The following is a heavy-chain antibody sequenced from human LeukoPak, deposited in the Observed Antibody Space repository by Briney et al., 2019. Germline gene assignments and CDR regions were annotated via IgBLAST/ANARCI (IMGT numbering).Heavy chain of an antibody. CDR2: IGGSGGST. Sequence: GGSLRLSCAASGFTFSIYAISWVRQAPGKGLEWVSAIGGSGGSTYYADSVKGRFTISRDNSKNTLYLQMNSLRAEDTAVYYCAKDLSGSFVDYWGQGTLVTVSS. CDR3: AKDLSGSFVDY. V-gene: IGHV3-23*01. J-gene: IGHJ4*02. D-gene: IGHD1-26*01. CDR1: GFTFSIYA.